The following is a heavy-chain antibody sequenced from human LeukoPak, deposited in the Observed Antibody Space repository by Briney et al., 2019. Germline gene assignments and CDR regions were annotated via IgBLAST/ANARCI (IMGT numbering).Heavy chain of an antibody. CDR3: ARGRLGELLSFDY. V-gene: IGHV3-21*01. D-gene: IGHD3-16*01. CDR2: ISSSSSYI. CDR1: GFTFSSYS. J-gene: IGHJ4*02. Sequence: GGSLRLSCAASGFTFSSYSMNWVRQAPGKGLEWVSSISSSSSYIYYADSVKGRFTISRDNAKNSLYLQMNSLRAEDTAVYYCARGRLGELLSFDYWGQGTLVTVSS.